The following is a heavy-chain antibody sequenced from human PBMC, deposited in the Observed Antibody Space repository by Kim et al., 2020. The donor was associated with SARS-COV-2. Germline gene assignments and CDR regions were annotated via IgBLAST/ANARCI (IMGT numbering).Heavy chain of an antibody. J-gene: IGHJ5*02. CDR1: GFTFSSYG. Sequence: GGSLRLSCAASGFTFSSYGMHWVRQAPRKGLEWVAVISYDGSNKYYADSVKGRFTISRDNSKNTLYLQMNSLRAEDTAVYYCAKDYYDSSGYYYIRYNPLNNWFDPWGQGTLVTVSS. CDR3: AKDYYDSSGYYYIRYNPLNNWFDP. CDR2: ISYDGSNK. D-gene: IGHD3-22*01. V-gene: IGHV3-30*18.